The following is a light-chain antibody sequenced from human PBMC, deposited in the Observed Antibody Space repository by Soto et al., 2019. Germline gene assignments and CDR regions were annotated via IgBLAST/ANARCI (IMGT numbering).Light chain of an antibody. CDR3: SSYTSISIDYV. V-gene: IGLV2-14*01. Sequence: ALTQPASVSGSPGQSITISCTGTSSDVGGYNYVSWYQQHPGKAPKLMIYEVSNRPSGVSNRFSGSKSSNTASLTISGLQAEDEADYYCSSYTSISIDYVFGTGTKVTVL. CDR1: SSDVGGYNY. J-gene: IGLJ1*01. CDR2: EVS.